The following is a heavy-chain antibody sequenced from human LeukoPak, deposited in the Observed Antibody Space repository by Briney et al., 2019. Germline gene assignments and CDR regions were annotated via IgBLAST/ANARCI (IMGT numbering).Heavy chain of an antibody. CDR3: AKNWVASSWFNWFDP. CDR1: GFTFSTYA. D-gene: IGHD6-13*01. J-gene: IGHJ5*02. CDR2: ISGSAGGT. Sequence: GGSLRLSCAASGFTFSTYALSWVRQAPGKGLEWVSSISGSAGGTYYADSVKGQFTISRDNSKNTLYLQMHSLRAEDTAVYYCAKNWVASSWFNWFDPWGQGTLVTVSS. V-gene: IGHV3-23*01.